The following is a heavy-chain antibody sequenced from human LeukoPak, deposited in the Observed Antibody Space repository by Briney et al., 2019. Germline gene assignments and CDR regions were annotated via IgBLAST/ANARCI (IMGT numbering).Heavy chain of an antibody. V-gene: IGHV4-59*08. CDR1: GGSTSSYY. Sequence: SETLSLTCTVSGGSTSSYYWSWIRQPPGKGLEWIGYIYYSGSTNYNPSLKSRVTIPVDTSKNQFSLKLSSVTAADTAVYYWARQPIAVAGQYYFDSWGQGNLVTVSS. J-gene: IGHJ4*02. CDR2: IYYSGST. CDR3: ARQPIAVAGQYYFDS. D-gene: IGHD6-19*01.